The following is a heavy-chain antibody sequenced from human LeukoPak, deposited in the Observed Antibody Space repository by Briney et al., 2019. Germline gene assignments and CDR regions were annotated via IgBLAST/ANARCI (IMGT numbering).Heavy chain of an antibody. CDR2: ISTSGNT. J-gene: IGHJ4*02. D-gene: IGHD3-3*01. V-gene: IGHV4-4*07. CDR1: SGFISNYY. CDR3: ARDSRYYDFWSGYLDY. Sequence: SSETLSLTCSVSSGFISNYYWSWIRQPAGKGLGWIGRISTSGNTNYSPSLKSRVTMSVDTSKNQFFLNLRSVTAADTAVYYCARDSRYYDFWSGYLDYWGQGALVTVSS.